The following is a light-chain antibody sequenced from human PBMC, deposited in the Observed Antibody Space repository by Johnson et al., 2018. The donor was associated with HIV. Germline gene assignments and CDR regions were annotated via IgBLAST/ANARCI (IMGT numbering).Light chain of an antibody. J-gene: IGLJ1*01. CDR2: EDY. CDR1: SSNIENYF. V-gene: IGLV1-51*02. CDR3: GVWDASLSEYV. Sequence: QSVLTQPPSVSAAPGQRVNISCSGHSSNIENYFVSWYQQLPGAATRLLIYEDYKRPSGIPDRFSGSKSGASATLGITGLQTGDEADYYCGVWDASLSEYVFGTGTKVTVL.